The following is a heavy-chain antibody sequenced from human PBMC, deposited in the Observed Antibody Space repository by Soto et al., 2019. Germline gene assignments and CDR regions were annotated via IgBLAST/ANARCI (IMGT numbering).Heavy chain of an antibody. D-gene: IGHD2-15*01. CDR3: AKSGEPGVVAATSFDY. V-gene: IGHV3-9*01. J-gene: IGHJ4*02. CDR1: GFTFDDYA. CDR2: ISANGGSI. Sequence: EVQLVESGGRLVQPGKSLRLSCAASGFTFDDYAMHWVRQVPGKGLEWVSGISANGGSIHYGDSVKGRFTISRDNAKNSLFLQMNSLSAEDTALYYCAKSGEPGVVAATSFDYWGQGTLVTVSS.